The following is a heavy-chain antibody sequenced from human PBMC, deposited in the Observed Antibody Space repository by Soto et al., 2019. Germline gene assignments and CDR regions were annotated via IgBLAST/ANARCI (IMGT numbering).Heavy chain of an antibody. CDR3: ARIPELITLVRGVIYYSYGMDV. CDR1: GYTFTSYG. V-gene: IGHV1-18*01. D-gene: IGHD3-10*01. J-gene: IGHJ6*02. CDR2: ISAYNGNT. Sequence: ASVKVSCKASGYTFTSYGISWVRQAPGQGLEWMGWISAYNGNTNYAQKLQGRVTMTTDTSTSTAYMELRSLRSDDTAVYYCARIPELITLVRGVIYYSYGMDVWGQGTTVTVSS.